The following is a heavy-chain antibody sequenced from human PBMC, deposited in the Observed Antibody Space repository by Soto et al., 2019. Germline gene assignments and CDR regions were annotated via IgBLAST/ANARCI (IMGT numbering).Heavy chain of an antibody. CDR3: ARGGSSSPKGMDV. CDR2: LNRDGSST. CDR1: GFSLSNYW. V-gene: IGHV3-74*01. D-gene: IGHD2-2*01. Sequence: GGSLRLSCAASGFSLSNYWMHWVRQGPGKGLVWVSRLNRDGSSTDYADSVKGRFAISRDIAKSTVYLQMNSLRAEDTAVYYCARGGSSSPKGMDVWGQGTTVTVYS. J-gene: IGHJ6*02.